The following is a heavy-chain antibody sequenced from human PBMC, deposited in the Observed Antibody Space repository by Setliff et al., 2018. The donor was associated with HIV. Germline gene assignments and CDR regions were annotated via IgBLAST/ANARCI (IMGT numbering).Heavy chain of an antibody. CDR3: ARQITSVTPEMLVVNDAFDV. D-gene: IGHD4-17*01. CDR1: GDSITHYY. J-gene: IGHJ3*01. V-gene: IGHV4-59*01. Sequence: SETLSLTCSVSGDSITHYYWNWIRQPPGKGLEWIGNIFDSENNNYNPSLKSRVSMSVDTSKNQFSLRLTSVTAADTAAYYCARQITSVTPEMLVVNDAFDVWGQGKMVTVSS. CDR2: IFDSENN.